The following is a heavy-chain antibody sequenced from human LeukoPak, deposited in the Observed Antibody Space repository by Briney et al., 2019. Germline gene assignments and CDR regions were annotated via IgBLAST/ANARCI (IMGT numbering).Heavy chain of an antibody. J-gene: IGHJ4*02. D-gene: IGHD1-26*01. CDR2: IIPYNGNT. CDR3: VRFPPRLNREKFDY. Sequence: ASVKVSCKASGYTFTGYYMHWVRQAPGQGLEWMGWIIPYNGNTHYAQKFQGRVTMTTDTSTTTAYMELRSLRSDDTAVYYCVRFPPRLNREKFDYWGQGTLVTVSS. V-gene: IGHV1-18*04. CDR1: GYTFTGYY.